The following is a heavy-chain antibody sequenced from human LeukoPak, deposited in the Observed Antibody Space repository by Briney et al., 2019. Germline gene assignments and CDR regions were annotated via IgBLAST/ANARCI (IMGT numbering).Heavy chain of an antibody. CDR3: ARGVSSSRYYYYYMDV. CDR2: IPIFGTA. J-gene: IGHJ6*03. D-gene: IGHD2-2*01. Sequence: IPIFGTANYAQKFQGRVTITTDESTSTAYMELSSLRSEDTAVYYCARGVSSSRYYYYYMDVWGKGTXVTVSS. V-gene: IGHV1-69*05.